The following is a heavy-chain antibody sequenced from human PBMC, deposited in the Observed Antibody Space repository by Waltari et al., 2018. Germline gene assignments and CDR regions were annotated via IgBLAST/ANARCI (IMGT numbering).Heavy chain of an antibody. CDR1: GGSISSYNYF. D-gene: IGHD2-8*02. V-gene: IGHV4-39*01. CDR2: IFHSWSN. Sequence: QLQLQESGPGLVKPSETLSLTCTVSGGSISSYNYFWGWIPQPPGKGLEWIGNIFHSWSNYYDPSRKSRVTIAVGTSKNQFSLKLGSVTAADTAVYYCATGGRPDYWGQGTLVTVTS. J-gene: IGHJ4*02. CDR3: ATGGRPDY.